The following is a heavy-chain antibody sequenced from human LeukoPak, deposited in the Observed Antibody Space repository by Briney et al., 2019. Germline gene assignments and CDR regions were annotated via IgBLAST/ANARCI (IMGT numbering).Heavy chain of an antibody. D-gene: IGHD6-19*01. V-gene: IGHV5-51*01. CDR1: GYIFTTYW. J-gene: IGHJ4*02. CDR3: ARRPYSSAWDYFDY. Sequence: GASLKISCKGSGYIFTTYWIAWVRQLLEKGLGWMGIIYPGDSNPRYSPSFQDQVTISADKSSSTAYLQWSSLKASDTAMYYCARRPYSSAWDYFDYWGQGTLVTVSS. CDR2: IYPGDSNP.